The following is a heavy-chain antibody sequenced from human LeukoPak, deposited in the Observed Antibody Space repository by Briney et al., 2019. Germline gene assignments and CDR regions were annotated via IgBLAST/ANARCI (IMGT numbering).Heavy chain of an antibody. J-gene: IGHJ4*02. CDR1: GFTFSSYG. CDR3: ARVGRRSYYYFNY. CDR2: IWYDGSNK. V-gene: IGHV3-33*01. Sequence: PGGSLRLSCAASGFTFSSYGMHWVRQAPGKGLEWVAVIWYDGSNKYYADSVKGRFTISRDNSKNTLYLQMYSLRAEDTAVYYCARVGRRSYYYFNYWGQGTLVTVSS. D-gene: IGHD1-26*01.